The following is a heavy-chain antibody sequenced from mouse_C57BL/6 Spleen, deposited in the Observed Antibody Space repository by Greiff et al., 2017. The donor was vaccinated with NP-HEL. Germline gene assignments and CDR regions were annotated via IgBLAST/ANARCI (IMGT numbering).Heavy chain of an antibody. CDR3: ARHTFRPYYVGD. CDR2: LSSGGSYT. CDR1: GFTFSSYG. D-gene: IGHD5-1*01. V-gene: IGHV5-6*01. J-gene: IGHJ2*01. Sequence: EVKLMESGGDLVKPGGSLKLSCAASGFTFSSYGMSWVRQTPDKRLEWVATLSSGGSYTYYPDSVKGRFTISRDNAKNTLYLQMGILKSGDTAVYYCARHTFRPYYVGDWGQGTTLTVSS.